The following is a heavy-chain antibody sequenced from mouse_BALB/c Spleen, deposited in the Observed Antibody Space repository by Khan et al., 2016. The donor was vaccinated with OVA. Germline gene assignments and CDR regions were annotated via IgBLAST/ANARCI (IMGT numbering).Heavy chain of an antibody. V-gene: IGHV2-3*01. CDR3: AKWGDLYAMDY. CDR1: GFSLTSYG. Sequence: VQLVESGPGLVAPSQSLSITCTVSGFSLTSYGVNWVRQPPGKGLEWLGVIWGDGSTNYRSALISRLSISKDNSKSQVFLKLRSLQTDDTATYYCAKWGDLYAMDYWGQGTSVTVSS. J-gene: IGHJ4*01. D-gene: IGHD2-13*01. CDR2: IWGDGST.